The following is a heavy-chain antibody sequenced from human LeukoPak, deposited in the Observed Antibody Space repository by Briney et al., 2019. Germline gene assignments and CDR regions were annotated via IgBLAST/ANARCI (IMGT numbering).Heavy chain of an antibody. CDR2: ISGYNGDT. D-gene: IGHD3-16*01. J-gene: IGHJ4*02. V-gene: IGHV1-18*01. CDR1: GYRFSTYG. Sequence: ASVKVSCKASGYRFSTYGITWVRQAPGQGLEWMGWISGYNGDTKFAQKFQNRITVTTDTSTSTSYMELRSLRFDGTAVYYCARQRAMGYFDYWGQGTLVTVSS. CDR3: ARQRAMGYFDY.